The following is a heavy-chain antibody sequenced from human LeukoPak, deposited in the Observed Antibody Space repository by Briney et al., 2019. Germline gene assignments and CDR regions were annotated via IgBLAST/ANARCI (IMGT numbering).Heavy chain of an antibody. CDR1: GGSFSGYC. Sequence: SETLSLTCAVYGGSFSGYCWSWLRQPPGKGLEWIGEINHSGSTNYNPSLRSRVTISVDTSKNQFSLQLNSVTPEDTAVYYCVRDTWEDWKYKGPLDYWGQGTLVTVSS. V-gene: IGHV4-34*01. J-gene: IGHJ4*02. CDR3: VRDTWEDWKYKGPLDY. D-gene: IGHD1-7*01. CDR2: INHSGST.